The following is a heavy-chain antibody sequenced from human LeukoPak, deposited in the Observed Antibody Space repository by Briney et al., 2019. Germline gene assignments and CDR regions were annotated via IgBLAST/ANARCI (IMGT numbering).Heavy chain of an antibody. Sequence: SSETLSLTCTVSGGSISSSSYYWGWIRQPPGKGLEWIGSIYYSGSTYYNPSLKSRVTISVDTSKNQFSLKLSSVTAADTAVYYCARGVGGYSGYENHYFDYWGQGTLVTVSS. D-gene: IGHD5-12*01. CDR2: IYYSGST. CDR3: ARGVGGYSGYENHYFDY. CDR1: GGSISSSSYY. J-gene: IGHJ4*02. V-gene: IGHV4-39*07.